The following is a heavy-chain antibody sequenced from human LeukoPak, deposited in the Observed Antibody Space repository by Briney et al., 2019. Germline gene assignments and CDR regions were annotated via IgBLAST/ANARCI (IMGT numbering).Heavy chain of an antibody. Sequence: GGSLRLSCAASGFSFSTYAMSWVRQAPGKGLQWVSLISGSGDGAHYADSVKGRFTISRDNSKNTVYLQMTNLRAEDTAVYYCAKGYIQLWWFDYWGQGTLVTVSS. CDR1: GFSFSTYA. CDR3: AKGYIQLWWFDY. D-gene: IGHD2-21*01. V-gene: IGHV3-23*01. J-gene: IGHJ4*02. CDR2: ISGSGDGA.